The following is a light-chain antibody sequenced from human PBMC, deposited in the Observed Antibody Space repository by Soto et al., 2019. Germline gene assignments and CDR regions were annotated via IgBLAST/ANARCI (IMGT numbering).Light chain of an antibody. J-gene: IGKJ3*01. Sequence: DIQMTQSPSSLSASVGDRVTITCRASQGISYYLAWYQQKPGQVPKLLMYAASTLQSGVPSRFSGSGSGTDFTITISSLQPEDVETYYCQKYSSAPPNTFGPGTKVDIK. CDR3: QKYSSAPPNT. V-gene: IGKV1-27*01. CDR1: QGISYY. CDR2: AAS.